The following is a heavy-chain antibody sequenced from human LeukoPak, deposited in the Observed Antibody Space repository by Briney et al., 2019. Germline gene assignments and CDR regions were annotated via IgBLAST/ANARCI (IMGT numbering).Heavy chain of an antibody. J-gene: IGHJ6*02. CDR2: ISSSSSTI. Sequence: PGGSLRLSCAVSGFTFSSYSMNWVRQAPGKGLEWVSYISSSSSTIYYADSVKGRFTISRDNAKNSLYLQMNSLRAEDTAVYYCARQKQYCSSTSCYVGYYYYGMDVWGQGTTVTVSS. CDR3: ARQKQYCSSTSCYVGYYYYGMDV. CDR1: GFTFSSYS. D-gene: IGHD2-2*01. V-gene: IGHV3-48*04.